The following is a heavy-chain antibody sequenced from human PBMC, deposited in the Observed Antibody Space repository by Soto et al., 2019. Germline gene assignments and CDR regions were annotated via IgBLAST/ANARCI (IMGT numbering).Heavy chain of an antibody. J-gene: IGHJ4*02. CDR3: AKDIRGRSYYGSGSYSHPTSVGFDY. D-gene: IGHD3-10*01. V-gene: IGHV3-9*01. CDR1: GFTFDDYA. Sequence: GGSLRLSCAASGFTFDDYAMHWVRQAPGKGLEWVSGISWNSGSIGYADSVKGRFTISRDNAKNSLYLQMNSLRAEDTALYYCAKDIRGRSYYGSGSYSHPTSVGFDYWGQGTLVTVSS. CDR2: ISWNSGSI.